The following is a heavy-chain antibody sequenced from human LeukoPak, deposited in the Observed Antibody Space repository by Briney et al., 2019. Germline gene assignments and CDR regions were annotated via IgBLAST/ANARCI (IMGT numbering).Heavy chain of an antibody. CDR1: GFLFSSYW. J-gene: IGHJ4*02. CDR2: IKQDGSEK. Sequence: GGSLRLSCAASGFLFSSYWMSWVRQAPGKGLEWVANIKQDGSEKYYVDSVKGRFTISRDNAQNSLYLQMNSLRAEDTAVYYCASRDFLTGYYDYWGQGTLVTVSS. V-gene: IGHV3-7*01. CDR3: ASRDFLTGYYDY. D-gene: IGHD3-9*01.